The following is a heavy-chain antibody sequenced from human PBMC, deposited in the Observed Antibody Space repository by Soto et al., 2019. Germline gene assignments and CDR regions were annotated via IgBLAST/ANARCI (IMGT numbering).Heavy chain of an antibody. CDR1: GDSVTSVSDD. V-gene: IGHV4-61*01. CDR2: IYYSGSA. D-gene: IGHD3-10*01. J-gene: IGHJ6*02. Sequence: SETLSLTCTVSGDSVTSVSDDWSWIRQPPGKGLELIGYIYYSGSADYNPSLGSRVTISIDTSKNQFSLKLTSVTAADTAVYYCARGVGFGYYYYHMDLWGQGTTVTVSS. CDR3: ARGVGFGYYYYHMDL.